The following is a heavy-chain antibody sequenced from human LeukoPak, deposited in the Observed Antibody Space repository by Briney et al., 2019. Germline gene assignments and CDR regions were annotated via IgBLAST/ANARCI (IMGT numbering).Heavy chain of an antibody. V-gene: IGHV4-34*01. Sequence: PSETLSLTCTVSGGSISSYYWSWIRQPPGKGLEWIGEINHSGSTNYNPSLKSRVTISVDTSKNQFSLKLSSVTAADTAVYYCARGSGSYFYWGQGTLVTVSS. D-gene: IGHD1-26*01. CDR1: GGSISSYY. J-gene: IGHJ4*02. CDR2: INHSGST. CDR3: ARGSGSYFY.